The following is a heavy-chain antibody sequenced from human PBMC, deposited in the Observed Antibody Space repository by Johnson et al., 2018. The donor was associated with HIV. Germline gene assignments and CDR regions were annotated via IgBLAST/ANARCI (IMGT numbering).Heavy chain of an antibody. J-gene: IGHJ3*02. Sequence: QVQLVESGGGVVQPGRSLRLSCAASGFSFSDYGIHWVRQAPGKGLEWVAVISYDGDDKHYGDSVEGRFTIYRDNSKKTLYLQMNSLRPEDTAVYFCAKDAGSGSSWEFAFDIWGQGTKFTVSS. CDR2: ISYDGDDK. CDR1: GFSFSDYG. V-gene: IGHV3-30*18. CDR3: AKDAGSGSSWEFAFDI. D-gene: IGHD3-10*01.